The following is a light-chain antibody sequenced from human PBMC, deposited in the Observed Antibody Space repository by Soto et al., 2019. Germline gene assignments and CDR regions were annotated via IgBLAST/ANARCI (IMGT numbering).Light chain of an antibody. CDR1: QDVSNY. V-gene: IGKV1-33*01. Sequence: DIQMTQSSSSLSASVGDRVTITCQASQDVSNYLNWYKQKLGEAPKLLIYDASNLETGVPDRFSGSGSGTDFTLTIRRLEPEDFAVYYCQQYVYLGTFGQGTKLDIK. CDR3: QQYVYLGT. J-gene: IGKJ1*01. CDR2: DAS.